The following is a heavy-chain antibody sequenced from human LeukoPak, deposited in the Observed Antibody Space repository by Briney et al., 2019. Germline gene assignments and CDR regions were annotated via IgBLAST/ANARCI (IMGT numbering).Heavy chain of an antibody. J-gene: IGHJ3*02. CDR3: ARPIYDSTGYHYANAFDI. Sequence: GASVKVSCKASGYTFTGYYMHWVRQAPGQGLEWMGIINPSGSSTSYAQKFQGRVTMTRDLSTSTVYMELSSLRSEDTAVYYCARPIYDSTGYHYANAFDIWGQGTMVTVSS. V-gene: IGHV1-46*01. CDR1: GYTFTGYY. D-gene: IGHD3-22*01. CDR2: INPSGSST.